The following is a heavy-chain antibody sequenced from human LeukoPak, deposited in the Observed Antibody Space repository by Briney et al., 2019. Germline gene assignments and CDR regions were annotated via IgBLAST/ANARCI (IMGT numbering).Heavy chain of an antibody. CDR2: ISTSGGNT. J-gene: IGHJ4*02. CDR1: GFTFSSYA. Sequence: GGSLRLSCAASGFTFSSYAMSWVRQAPGKGLEWVSAISTSGGNTNYADSVKSRFTISRDNSKNTLYLQMHSLRAEDTAVYYCAKSPGGWYGDYYDYWGQGTLVTVSS. D-gene: IGHD4-17*01. CDR3: AKSPGGWYGDYYDY. V-gene: IGHV3-23*01.